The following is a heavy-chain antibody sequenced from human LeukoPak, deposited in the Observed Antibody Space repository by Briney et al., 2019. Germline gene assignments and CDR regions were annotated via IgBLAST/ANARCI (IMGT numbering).Heavy chain of an antibody. Sequence: GGSLRLSCAASGFTFSSYGMHWVRQAPGKGLEWVAVISDDGSSKYYADSVKGRFTISRDNSKNTLYLQMNSLRTEDTAVYYCAKDRTTVTTVYWGQGTLVTVSS. CDR3: AKDRTTVTTVY. V-gene: IGHV3-30*18. D-gene: IGHD4-17*01. CDR1: GFTFSSYG. CDR2: ISDDGSSK. J-gene: IGHJ4*02.